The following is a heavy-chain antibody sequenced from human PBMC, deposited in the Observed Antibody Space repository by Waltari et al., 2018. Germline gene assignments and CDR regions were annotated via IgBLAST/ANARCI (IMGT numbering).Heavy chain of an antibody. Sequence: QLQLQESGPGLVKPSGTLSLTCAVSGDYMSSTDCWSWVRLSPQGGLERVGQVRGDGRSNYSPYFERRLTVSLDTSNRQFSLKLTSATVADTAVYYCARDRGRGLYLDTWGPGILVTVSP. V-gene: IGHV4-4*02. D-gene: IGHD2-15*01. CDR1: GDYMSSTDC. CDR3: ARDRGRGLYLDT. CDR2: VRGDGRS. J-gene: IGHJ5*02.